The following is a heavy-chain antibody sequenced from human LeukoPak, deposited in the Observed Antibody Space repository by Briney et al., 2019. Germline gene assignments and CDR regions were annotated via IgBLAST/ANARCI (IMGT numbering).Heavy chain of an antibody. Sequence: SETLSLTCAVSGGSITSGPFHWGWTRQTPGKGLERIGTILHSGSTSYNPSLQSRVTISLDTSKNQFSLKLSSVTAADTAVYYCARTGILSSGDYFDPWGQGTLVTVSS. CDR1: GGSITSGPFH. CDR2: ILHSGST. CDR3: ARTGILSSGDYFDP. V-gene: IGHV4-39*07. D-gene: IGHD3-10*01. J-gene: IGHJ5*02.